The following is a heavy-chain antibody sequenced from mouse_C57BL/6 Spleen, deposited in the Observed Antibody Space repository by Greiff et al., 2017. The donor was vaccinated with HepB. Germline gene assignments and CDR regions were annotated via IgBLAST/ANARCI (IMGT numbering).Heavy chain of an antibody. V-gene: IGHV5-6*01. Sequence: EVKLMESGGDLVKPGGSLKLSCAASGFTFSSYGMSWVRQTPDKRLEWVATISSGGSYTYYPDSVKGRFTISRDNAKNTLYLQMSSLKSEDTAMYYCAREACPYYFDYWGQGTTLTVSS. CDR3: AREACPYYFDY. D-gene: IGHD3-2*02. CDR1: GFTFSSYG. J-gene: IGHJ2*01. CDR2: ISSGGSYT.